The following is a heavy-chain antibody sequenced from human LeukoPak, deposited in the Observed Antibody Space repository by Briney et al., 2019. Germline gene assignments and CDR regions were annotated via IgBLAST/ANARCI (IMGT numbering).Heavy chain of an antibody. D-gene: IGHD2/OR15-2a*01. CDR1: GFTFSSYA. CDR3: ARAPFPHFDY. Sequence: GSLRLSCAASGFTFSSYAMSWIRQPPGKGLEWIGYIYYSGSTNYNPSLKSRVTISVDTSKNQFSLKLSSVTAADTAVYYCARAPFPHFDYWGQGTLVTVSS. CDR2: IYYSGST. J-gene: IGHJ4*02. V-gene: IGHV4-59*01.